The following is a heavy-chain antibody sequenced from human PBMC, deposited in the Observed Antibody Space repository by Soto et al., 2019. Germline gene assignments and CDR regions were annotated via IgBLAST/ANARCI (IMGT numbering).Heavy chain of an antibody. Sequence: EVQLVESGGGLVQPGRSLRLSCAASGFTFDDYAMHWVRHAPGKGLEWVSGISWNSGSIGYADSVKGRFTISRDNAKNSLYLQMNRLRAENTALYYCAKDRGVRPKHKSGSGYYWGYNWFDPWGQGTLVTVSS. V-gene: IGHV3-9*01. CDR2: ISWNSGSI. D-gene: IGHD3-22*01. CDR1: GFTFDDYA. CDR3: AKDRGVRPKHKSGSGYYWGYNWFDP. J-gene: IGHJ5*02.